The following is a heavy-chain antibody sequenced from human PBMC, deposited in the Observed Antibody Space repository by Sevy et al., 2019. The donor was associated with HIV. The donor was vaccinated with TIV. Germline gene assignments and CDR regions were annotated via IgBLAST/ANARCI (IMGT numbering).Heavy chain of an antibody. V-gene: IGHV3-73*01. J-gene: IGHJ3*02. D-gene: IGHD3-22*01. Sequence: GGSLRLSCAASGFTFSGSAMHWVRQASGKGLEWVGRIRSKANTYATVYAASLKGRFTISRDDSKNTSFLQMNSLKTEDTPVYYCTRTKGLYGYYDSSGYQEDDAFDIWGQGTMVTVSS. CDR2: IRSKANTYAT. CDR3: TRTKGLYGYYDSSGYQEDDAFDI. CDR1: GFTFSGSA.